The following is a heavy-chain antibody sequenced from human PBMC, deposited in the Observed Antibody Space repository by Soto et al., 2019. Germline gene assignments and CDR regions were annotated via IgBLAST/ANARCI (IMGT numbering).Heavy chain of an antibody. CDR1: GFTFSSYG. CDR2: ISYDGSNK. D-gene: IGHD6-13*01. CDR3: AKDLDRSSWYVYYYYYGMDV. V-gene: IGHV3-30*18. J-gene: IGHJ6*02. Sequence: LRLSCAASGFTFSSYGMHWVRQAPGKGLEWVAVISYDGSNKYYADSVKGRFTISRDNSKNTLYLQMNSLRAEDTAVYYCAKDLDRSSWYVYYYYYGMDVWGQGTTVTVYS.